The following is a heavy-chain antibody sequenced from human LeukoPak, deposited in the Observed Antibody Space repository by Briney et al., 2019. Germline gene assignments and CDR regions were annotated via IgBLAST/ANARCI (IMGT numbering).Heavy chain of an antibody. V-gene: IGHV3-30*18. D-gene: IGHD3-10*01. Sequence: PGGSLRLSCAASGFTFSSYGMHWVRQAPGKGLEWVAVISYDGSNKYYADSVKGRFTISRDNSKNTLYLQMNSLRAEDTAVYYCAKDIGTEWGQGTLVTVSS. J-gene: IGHJ4*02. CDR2: ISYDGSNK. CDR1: GFTFSSYG. CDR3: AKDIGTE.